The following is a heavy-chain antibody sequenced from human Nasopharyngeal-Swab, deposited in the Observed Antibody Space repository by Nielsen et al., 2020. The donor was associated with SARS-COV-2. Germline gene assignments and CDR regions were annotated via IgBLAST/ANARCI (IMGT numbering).Heavy chain of an antibody. V-gene: IGHV3-30*18. CDR1: AFTFSNYG. Sequence: GESLKISCAASAFTFSNYGIHWVRQAPGKGLEWVAIISFDGSDEYYADSVKGRFNISRDNSKNTLYLQMNSLRAEDTAVYYCAKSAMYDYWGQGTLVTVSS. D-gene: IGHD2-8*01. J-gene: IGHJ4*02. CDR3: AKSAMYDY. CDR2: ISFDGSDE.